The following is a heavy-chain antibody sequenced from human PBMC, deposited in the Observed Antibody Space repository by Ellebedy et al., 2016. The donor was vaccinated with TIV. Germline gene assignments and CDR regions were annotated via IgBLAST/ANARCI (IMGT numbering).Heavy chain of an antibody. CDR1: GGSISSGGYS. CDR2: IFHSGST. Sequence: MPSETLSLTCAVSGGSISSGGYSWSWIRQPPGTGLEWIGFIFHSGSTHYNPSLGGRVTFSLDRSTSQFSLTLTSVTAADTAVYYCARESFEGWFDPWGQGALVTVSS. V-gene: IGHV4-30-2*01. CDR3: ARESFEGWFDP. J-gene: IGHJ5*02.